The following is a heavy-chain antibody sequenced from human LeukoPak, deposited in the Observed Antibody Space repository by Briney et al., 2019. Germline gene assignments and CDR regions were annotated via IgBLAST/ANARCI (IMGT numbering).Heavy chain of an antibody. V-gene: IGHV1-69*05. Sequence: ASVKVSCKASGGTFSSYAISWVRQAPGQGLEWMGGIIPIFGTANYAQKLRGRVTMTTDTSTSTAYMELRSLRSDDTAVYYCARVQLWRRSFDYWGQGTLVTVSS. CDR2: IIPIFGTA. CDR1: GGTFSSYA. CDR3: ARVQLWRRSFDY. D-gene: IGHD5-18*01. J-gene: IGHJ4*02.